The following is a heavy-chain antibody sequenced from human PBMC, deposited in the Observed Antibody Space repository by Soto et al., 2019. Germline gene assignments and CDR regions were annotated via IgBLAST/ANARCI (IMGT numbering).Heavy chain of an antibody. V-gene: IGHV4-4*07. CDR2: IFSSGST. Sequence: SETLSLTCTVSGGSINTFYWSWVRQPAGKGLEWIGRIFSSGSTSFNPSLESRVAMSVDTSKNHFSLNLSSVTAADMAVYYCAREGSYSAYNFAHGIQLWSFDFWGQGALVTVSA. J-gene: IGHJ4*02. CDR3: AREGSYSAYNFAHGIQLWSFDF. CDR1: GGSINTFY. D-gene: IGHD5-12*01.